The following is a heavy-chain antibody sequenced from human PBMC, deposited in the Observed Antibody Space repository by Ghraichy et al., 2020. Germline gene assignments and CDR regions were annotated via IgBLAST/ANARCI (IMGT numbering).Heavy chain of an antibody. J-gene: IGHJ2*01. CDR1: GFTFSSYA. CDR3: ARGKEMATIYADWYFDL. Sequence: GGSLRLSCAASGFTFSSYAMSWVRQAPGKGLEWVSAISGSGGSTYYADSVKGRFTISRDNSKNTLYLQMNSLRAEDTAVYYCARGKEMATIYADWYFDLWGRGTLVTVSS. CDR2: ISGSGGST. V-gene: IGHV3-23*01. D-gene: IGHD5-24*01.